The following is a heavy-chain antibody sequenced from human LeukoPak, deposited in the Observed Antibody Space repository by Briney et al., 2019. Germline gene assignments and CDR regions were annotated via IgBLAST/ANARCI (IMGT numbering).Heavy chain of an antibody. CDR2: ISYDGSNK. CDR3: ARVTWNYVPFDY. D-gene: IGHD3-10*02. Sequence: GGSLRHSCAASGFTFSSYAMHWVRQAPGKGLEWVAVISYDGSNKYYADSVKGRFTISRDNARNTLYLQMNSLGAEDTAVYYCARVTWNYVPFDYWGQGTLVTVSS. CDR1: GFTFSSYA. J-gene: IGHJ4*02. V-gene: IGHV3-30-3*01.